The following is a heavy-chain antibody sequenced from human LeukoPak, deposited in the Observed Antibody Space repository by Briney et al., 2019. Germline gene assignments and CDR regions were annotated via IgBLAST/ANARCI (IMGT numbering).Heavy chain of an antibody. CDR2: IYTSGST. CDR1: GGSISSYY. V-gene: IGHV4-4*07. D-gene: IGHD2-15*01. Sequence: SETLSLTCTVSGGSISSYYWSWIRQPAGKGLEWIGRIYTSGSTNYNPSLKSRVTMSVDTSKNQSSLKLSSVTAADTAVYYCARVRRVVAADWFDPWGQGTLVTVSS. CDR3: ARVRRVVAADWFDP. J-gene: IGHJ5*02.